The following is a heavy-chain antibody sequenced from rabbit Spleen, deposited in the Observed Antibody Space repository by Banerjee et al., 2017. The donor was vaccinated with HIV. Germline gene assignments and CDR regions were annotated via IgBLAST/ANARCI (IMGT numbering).Heavy chain of an antibody. CDR1: GFDFSSYY. V-gene: IGHV1S7*01. J-gene: IGHJ3*01. Sequence: QLKESVGGLVQPVGSLKLSCKGSGFDFSSYYMSWVRQAPGKGLEWIGYIDPVFGITYSANWVNGRFSISRENAQNTVFLLIRSRAVPDPPSYPTPRDTDRRLSSCGPGRWGQGTLVTVS. CDR2: IDPVFGIT. D-gene: IGHD4-1*01. CDR3: PRDTDRRLSSCGPGR.